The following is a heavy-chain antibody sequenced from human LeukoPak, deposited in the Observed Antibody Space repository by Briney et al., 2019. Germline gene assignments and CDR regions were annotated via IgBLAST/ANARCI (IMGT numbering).Heavy chain of an antibody. V-gene: IGHV1-2*02. Sequence: ASVKVSCKASGYTFTGYDMHWVRQAPGQGLEWMGWINPNSGGTNYAQKFQGRGTMTRDTSTSTAYMELSRLRSDDTAVYYCARVHSGYDLRFDPWGQGTLVTVSS. J-gene: IGHJ5*02. CDR3: ARVHSGYDLRFDP. CDR1: GYTFTGYD. CDR2: INPNSGGT. D-gene: IGHD5-12*01.